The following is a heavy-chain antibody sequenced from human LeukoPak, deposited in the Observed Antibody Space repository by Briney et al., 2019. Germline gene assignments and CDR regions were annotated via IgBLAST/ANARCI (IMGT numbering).Heavy chain of an antibody. J-gene: IGHJ4*02. V-gene: IGHV3-66*02. CDR2: IYRGGST. D-gene: IGHD3-22*01. Sequence: GGSLRLSCAASGFTVSSSYMSWVRQAPGKGLELVSLIYRGGSTHYADSVKGRFTISRATSQNTLYLQMNSLRAEDTALYYCARDIRDSSGYYYYFDNWGQGTLVTVS. CDR3: ARDIRDSSGYYYYFDN. CDR1: GFTVSSSY.